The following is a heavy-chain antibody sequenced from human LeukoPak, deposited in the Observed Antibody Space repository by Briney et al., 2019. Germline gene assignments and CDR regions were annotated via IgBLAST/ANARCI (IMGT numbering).Heavy chain of an antibody. CDR2: ISGSGGST. V-gene: IGHV3-23*01. CDR3: ARGYCSGGSCYSENWFDP. J-gene: IGHJ5*02. D-gene: IGHD2-15*01. Sequence: GGSLRLSCAASGFTFSSYAMSWVRQAPGKGLEWVSAISGSGGSTYYADSVKGRFTISRHNSKNTLYLQMNSLRAEDTAVYYCARGYCSGGSCYSENWFDPWGQGTLVTVSS. CDR1: GFTFSSYA.